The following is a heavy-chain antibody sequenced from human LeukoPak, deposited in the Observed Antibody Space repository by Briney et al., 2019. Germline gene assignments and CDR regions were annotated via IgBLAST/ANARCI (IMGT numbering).Heavy chain of an antibody. CDR1: GGSIRSSYYY. CDR3: ARDPYSSDYYGMDV. Sequence: SETLSLTCTVSGGSIRSSYYYWGWIRQPPGKGLEWIGSIYDSGSTYYNPSLKSRVTISVDTSKNQFSLKLNSVTAADTAVYYCARDPYSSDYYGMDVWGQGTTVTVSS. D-gene: IGHD5-18*01. CDR2: IYDSGST. J-gene: IGHJ6*02. V-gene: IGHV4-39*02.